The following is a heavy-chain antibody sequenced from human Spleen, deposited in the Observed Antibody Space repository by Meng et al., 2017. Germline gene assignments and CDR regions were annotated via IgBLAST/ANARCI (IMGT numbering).Heavy chain of an antibody. CDR2: IGHSGIT. CDR1: GGSISTSGYY. D-gene: IGHD6-19*01. J-gene: IGHJ5*02. CDR3: VRSSGWVRTGFDP. V-gene: IGHV4-39*01. Sequence: PQLQESGPGLVKPPEALSLTCIVSGGSISTSGYYWGWIRQPPGKGLEWIGSIGHSGITYYTPSLKSRVTVSIDTSKSQFSLKLTSVTAADTAVYYCVRSSGWVRTGFDPWGQGTLVTVSS.